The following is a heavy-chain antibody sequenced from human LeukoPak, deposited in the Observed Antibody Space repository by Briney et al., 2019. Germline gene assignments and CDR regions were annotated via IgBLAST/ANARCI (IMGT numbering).Heavy chain of an antibody. CDR3: ARELYNSYYDSSGYYPTLFDY. J-gene: IGHJ4*02. D-gene: IGHD3-22*01. Sequence: GRSLRLSCAASGFTFSSYAMHWVRQAPGKGLEWVAVISYDGSNKYYADSVKGRFTISRDNSKNTLYLQMNSLRAEDTAVYYCARELYNSYYDSSGYYPTLFDYWGQGTLVTVSS. V-gene: IGHV3-30-3*01. CDR1: GFTFSSYA. CDR2: ISYDGSNK.